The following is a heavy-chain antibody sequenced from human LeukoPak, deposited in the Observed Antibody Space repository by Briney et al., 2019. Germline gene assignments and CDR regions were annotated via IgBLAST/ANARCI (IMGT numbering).Heavy chain of an antibody. CDR1: GGSISGGGYY. CDR3: GRDGRRASRDWYFDY. Sequence: SETLSLTCTVSGGSISGGGYYWSSIRQHPGKGLEWIGYTYYSGRTYYKPSHKSRVTISVGTSKNQFSLKLSSVTAADTAVYYCGRDGRRASRDWYFDYWGQGTLVSVSS. J-gene: IGHJ4*02. V-gene: IGHV4-31*03. CDR2: TYYSGRT. D-gene: IGHD1-26*01.